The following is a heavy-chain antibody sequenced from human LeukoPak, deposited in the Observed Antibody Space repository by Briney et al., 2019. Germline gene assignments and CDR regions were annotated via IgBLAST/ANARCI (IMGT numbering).Heavy chain of an antibody. V-gene: IGHV3-7*01. D-gene: IGHD1-26*01. CDR3: ARDSDKCRGCAFDI. CDR2: TKEDGTEK. J-gene: IGHJ3*02. Sequence: GGSLRLSCAASGFSFNFFWMSWVRQTPGKGLEWVANTKEDGTEKHYVASVKGRFTISRDNGKKSLYLEMSRLRGEDTAVYYCARDSDKCRGCAFDIWGQGAMVTVSS. CDR1: GFSFNFFW.